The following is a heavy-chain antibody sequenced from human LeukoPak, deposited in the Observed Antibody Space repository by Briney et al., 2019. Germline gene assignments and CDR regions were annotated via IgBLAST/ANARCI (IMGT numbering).Heavy chain of an antibody. CDR3: ARDMGIVTGYYVDF. CDR1: GFTFNTYS. Sequence: GGSLRLSCEASGFTFNTYSMNWVRQAPGKGLEWISYITGNSNTIYYADSVKGRFTISRDNAKNSLYLQMNSLRAEDTAVYYCARDMGIVTGYYVDFWGEGTLVTVSS. D-gene: IGHD3-9*01. J-gene: IGHJ4*02. V-gene: IGHV3-48*01. CDR2: ITGNSNTI.